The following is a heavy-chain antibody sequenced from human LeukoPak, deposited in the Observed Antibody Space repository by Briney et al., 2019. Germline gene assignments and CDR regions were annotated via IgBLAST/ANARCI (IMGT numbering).Heavy chain of an antibody. V-gene: IGHV3-30*03. Sequence: PGGSLRLSCAASGFTFSSYGMHWVRQAPGKGLEWVAVISYDGSNKYYADSVKGRFTISRDNSKNTLYLQMNSLRAEDTAVYYCARGSSLRREYDFWSGYSDSDAFDIWGQGTMVTVSS. CDR2: ISYDGSNK. J-gene: IGHJ3*02. D-gene: IGHD3-3*01. CDR1: GFTFSSYG. CDR3: ARGSSLRREYDFWSGYSDSDAFDI.